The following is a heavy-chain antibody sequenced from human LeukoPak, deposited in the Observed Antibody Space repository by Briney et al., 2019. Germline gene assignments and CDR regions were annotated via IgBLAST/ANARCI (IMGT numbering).Heavy chain of an antibody. CDR2: ISYDGSNK. J-gene: IGHJ4*02. CDR3: AKNLGLAVAGTLGY. Sequence: GGSLRLSCAASGFTFSSYGMHWDRQAPGKGLEWVAVISYDGSNKYYADSVKGRFTISRDNSKNTLYLQMNSLRAEDTAVYYCAKNLGLAVAGTLGYWGQGTLVTVSS. D-gene: IGHD6-19*01. CDR1: GFTFSSYG. V-gene: IGHV3-30*18.